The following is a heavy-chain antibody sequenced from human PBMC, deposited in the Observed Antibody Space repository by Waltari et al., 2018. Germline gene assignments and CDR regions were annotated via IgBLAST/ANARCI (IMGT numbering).Heavy chain of an antibody. CDR2: SNPSGCST. Sequence: QVQLVQSGAEVKKPGASVKVSCKASGYTFTSYYMHWVRQAPGQGLEWMGISNPSGCSTSYAQKFQGSVTMTRDTSTSTVYMELISLRSEDTAVYYCATLAARHFDYWGQGTLVTVSS. D-gene: IGHD6-6*01. CDR1: GYTFTSYY. J-gene: IGHJ4*02. V-gene: IGHV1-46*01. CDR3: ATLAARHFDY.